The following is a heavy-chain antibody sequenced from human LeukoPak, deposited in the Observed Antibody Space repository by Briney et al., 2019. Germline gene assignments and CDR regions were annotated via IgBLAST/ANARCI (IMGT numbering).Heavy chain of an antibody. CDR2: INHSGST. Sequence: SETLSLTCAVYGGSFSGYYWSWIRQPPGKGLEWIGEINHSGSTNYNPSLKSRVTISVDTSKNQFSLKLSSVTAADTAVYYCARWGYYYDGSGLDYWGQGTLVTVSS. V-gene: IGHV4-34*01. CDR3: ARWGYYYDGSGLDY. J-gene: IGHJ4*02. D-gene: IGHD3-22*01. CDR1: GGSFSGYY.